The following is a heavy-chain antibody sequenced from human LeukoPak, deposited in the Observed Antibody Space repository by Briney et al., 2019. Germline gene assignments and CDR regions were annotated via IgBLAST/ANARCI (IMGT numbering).Heavy chain of an antibody. Sequence: GGSLRLSCPASGFTFSTYGMHWVRQAPGKGLEWVAVISYDGTNKYYTDSVKGRFTISRDNSKNTLYLQMNSLRPEDTAVYYCARERNYIVFDYWGQGTLVTVSS. D-gene: IGHD1-7*01. CDR3: ARERNYIVFDY. CDR2: ISYDGTNK. J-gene: IGHJ4*02. V-gene: IGHV3-30*03. CDR1: GFTFSTYG.